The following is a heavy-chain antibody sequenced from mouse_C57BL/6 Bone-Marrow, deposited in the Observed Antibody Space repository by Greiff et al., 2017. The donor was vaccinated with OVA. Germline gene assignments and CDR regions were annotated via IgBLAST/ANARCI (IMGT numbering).Heavy chain of an antibody. CDR3: ARKVYYDYGYYAMDY. D-gene: IGHD2-4*01. CDR2: IWSGGST. CDR1: GFSLTSYG. Sequence: QVQLKQSGPGLVQPSQSLSITCTVSGFSLTSYGVHWVRQSPGKGLDWLGVIWSGGSTDYNAAFISRLSISKDNSKSQVFFKMISLQADDTAIYYCARKVYYDYGYYAMDYWGQGTSVTVSS. V-gene: IGHV2-2*01. J-gene: IGHJ4*01.